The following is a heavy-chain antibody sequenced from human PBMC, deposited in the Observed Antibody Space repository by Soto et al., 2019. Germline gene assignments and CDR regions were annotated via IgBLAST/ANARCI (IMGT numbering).Heavy chain of an antibody. Sequence: QVQVAQSGAEVKKPGSSVKVSCKTSGGTFSRYAISWVRQAPGQGREWMGGIVPIFDTTKYAQKFQGRVTITGHESTRTDYVERSSLRSEETAVYYCASPREGGGIAAVGLFYYYGMDVWGQGTTVTVSS. CDR3: ASPREGGGIAAVGLFYYYGMDV. D-gene: IGHD6-13*01. J-gene: IGHJ6*02. V-gene: IGHV1-69*01. CDR2: IVPIFDTT. CDR1: GGTFSRYA.